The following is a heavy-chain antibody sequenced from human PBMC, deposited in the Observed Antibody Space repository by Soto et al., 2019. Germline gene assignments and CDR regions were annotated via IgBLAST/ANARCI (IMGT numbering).Heavy chain of an antibody. V-gene: IGHV3-23*01. Sequence: SGGSLRLSCAASGFTFSSYAMSWVRQAPGKGLEWVSAISGSGDSTYYADSVKGRLTISRDNSKNTLYLQMNSLRAEDTAVYYCAKGVLGYCTSTSCHAYWFDPWGQGTLVTVSS. CDR2: ISGSGDST. CDR3: AKGVLGYCTSTSCHAYWFDP. J-gene: IGHJ5*02. D-gene: IGHD2-2*01. CDR1: GFTFSSYA.